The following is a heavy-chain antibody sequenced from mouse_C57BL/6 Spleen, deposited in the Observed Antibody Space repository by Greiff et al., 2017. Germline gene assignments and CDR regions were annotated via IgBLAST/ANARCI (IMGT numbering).Heavy chain of an antibody. CDR1: GYSFTDYN. CDR2: INTIYGTT. V-gene: IGHV1-39*01. CDR3: ARRGITSYEDYDAMDY. J-gene: IGHJ4*01. D-gene: IGHD1-1*01. Sequence: VQLQQSGPELVKPGASVKISCKASGYSFTDYNMNWVKQSNGKSLEWFGLINTIYGTTSYNEKFKGKATLSVDQSSSPAYIQLNSLTSEDSAVYYMARRGITSYEDYDAMDYWGQGTSVTVSS.